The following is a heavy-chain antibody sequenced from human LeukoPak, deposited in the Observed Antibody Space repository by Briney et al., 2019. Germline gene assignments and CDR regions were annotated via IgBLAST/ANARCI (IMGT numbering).Heavy chain of an antibody. CDR1: GFTFSSYE. J-gene: IGHJ4*02. CDR2: ISSSGSYI. V-gene: IGHV3-21*01. D-gene: IGHD2-2*01. CDR3: ARGYCSSSNCPIDY. Sequence: GGSLRLSCAASGFTFSSYEMNWVRQAPGKGLEWVSSISSSGSYIRYADSVKGRFTISRDNAKNSLYLQLNSLRAEDMAVYYCARGYCSSSNCPIDYWGQGTLVTVSS.